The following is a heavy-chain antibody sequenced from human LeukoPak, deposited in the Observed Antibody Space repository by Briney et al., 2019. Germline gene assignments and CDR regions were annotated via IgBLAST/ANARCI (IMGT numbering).Heavy chain of an antibody. D-gene: IGHD2-15*01. CDR3: ARGRTGYCSGGSCYPPNYYYYMDV. Sequence: PGGSLRLSCTASGFTFGDYAMSWIRQPPGKGLEWIGEINHSGSTNYNPSLKSRVTISVDTSKNQFSLKLSSVTAADTAVYYCARGRTGYCSGGSCYPPNYYYYMDVWGKGTTVTVSS. V-gene: IGHV4-34*01. J-gene: IGHJ6*03. CDR1: GFTFGDYA. CDR2: INHSGST.